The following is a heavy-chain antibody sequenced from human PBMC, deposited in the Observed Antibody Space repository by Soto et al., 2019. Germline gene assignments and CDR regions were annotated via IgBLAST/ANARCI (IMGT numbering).Heavy chain of an antibody. V-gene: IGHV4-30-4*01. CDR3: ARGEPYYYGLDV. CDR2: IFYSGSI. Sequence: QVQLQESGPGLVKPSQTLSLTCTVSGGSISSGDYFWSWIRQPPGKGLEWIGYIFYSGSIYYNPSLKTRVTISVDTSKNHFSLKLSSVTAADTAMYYCARGEPYYYGLDVWGQGTTVTVSS. CDR1: GGSISSGDYF. J-gene: IGHJ6*02.